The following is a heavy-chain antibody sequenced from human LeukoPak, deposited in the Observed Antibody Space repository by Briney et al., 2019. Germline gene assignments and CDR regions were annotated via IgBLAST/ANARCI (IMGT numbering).Heavy chain of an antibody. Sequence: GGSLRLSCAASGFTFSSYEMNCVRQAPGKGLEWVSYISSSGSTIYYADSVKGRFTISRDNAKNSLYLQMNSLRAEDTAVYYCASSGWYVAFGDYFDYWGQGTLVTVSS. V-gene: IGHV3-48*03. CDR3: ASSGWYVAFGDYFDY. CDR1: GFTFSSYE. D-gene: IGHD6-19*01. CDR2: ISSSGSTI. J-gene: IGHJ4*02.